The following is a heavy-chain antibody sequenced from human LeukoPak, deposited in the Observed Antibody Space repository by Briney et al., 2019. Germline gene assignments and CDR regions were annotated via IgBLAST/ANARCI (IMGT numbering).Heavy chain of an antibody. V-gene: IGHV3-23*01. CDR2: ISGSGGST. CDR1: GFTFSRYG. CDR3: AKDGTATPIDY. D-gene: IGHD1-1*01. J-gene: IGHJ4*02. Sequence: GSLRLSCAASGFTFSRYGMSWVRQAPGKGLEWVSAISGSGGSTYYADSVKGRFTISRDNSKNTLYLQMNSLRAEDTAVYYCAKDGTATPIDYWGQGTLVTVSS.